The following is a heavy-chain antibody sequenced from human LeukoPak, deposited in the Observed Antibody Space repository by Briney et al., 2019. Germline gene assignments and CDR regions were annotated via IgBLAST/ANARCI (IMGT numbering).Heavy chain of an antibody. CDR1: GGSFSGYY. CDR2: INHSGNT. D-gene: IGHD2-15*01. V-gene: IGHV4-34*01. CDR3: VTEPGYCTGGRCYGGWFDP. Sequence: SETLSLTCAVYGGSFSGYYWSWIRQAPGKGLEWIGEINHSGNTNYNPSLKSRVTISVDTSKNQFSLKLSSVTAADTAVYYCVTEPGYCTGGRCYGGWFDPWGQGTLVTISS. J-gene: IGHJ5*02.